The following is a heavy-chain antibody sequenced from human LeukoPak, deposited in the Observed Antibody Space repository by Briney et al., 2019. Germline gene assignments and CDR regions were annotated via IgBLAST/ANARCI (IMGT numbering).Heavy chain of an antibody. CDR2: IHYSGST. CDR3: ARSADNWKPFDY. J-gene: IGHJ4*02. CDR1: GGSISSGGYY. D-gene: IGHD1-20*01. V-gene: IGHV4-31*03. Sequence: TSETLSLTCTVSGGSISSGGYYWSWIRQHPGKGLEWIGYIHYSGSTYYNPSLKSRVTISVDTSKNQFSLKLSSVTAADTAVYYCARSADNWKPFDYWGQGTLVTVSS.